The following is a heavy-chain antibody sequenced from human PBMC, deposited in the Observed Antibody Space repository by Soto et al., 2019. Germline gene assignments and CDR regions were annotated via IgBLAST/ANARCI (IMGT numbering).Heavy chain of an antibody. D-gene: IGHD5-12*01. CDR2: INAGNGNT. CDR3: ARAVDIVGIDY. Sequence: ASVKVSCKPSGYTFTSYAMHWVRQAPGQRLERMGWINAGNGNTKYSQKFQGRVTITRDTSASTAYMELSSLRSEDTAVYYCARAVDIVGIDYWGQGTLVTVSS. V-gene: IGHV1-3*01. J-gene: IGHJ4*02. CDR1: GYTFTSYA.